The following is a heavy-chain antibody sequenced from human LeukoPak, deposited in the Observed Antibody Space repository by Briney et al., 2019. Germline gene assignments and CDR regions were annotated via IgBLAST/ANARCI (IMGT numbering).Heavy chain of an antibody. Sequence: PGGSLRLSCAASGFTFSGYWMHWVRQAPGKGLVWVSRNNSDGSSTSYADSVKGRFTIFRDNAENTMYLQMNSLRAEDTAVYYCACIAVAGPFDYWGQGTLVTVSS. CDR2: NNSDGSST. CDR1: GFTFSGYW. J-gene: IGHJ4*02. D-gene: IGHD6-19*01. V-gene: IGHV3-74*01. CDR3: ACIAVAGPFDY.